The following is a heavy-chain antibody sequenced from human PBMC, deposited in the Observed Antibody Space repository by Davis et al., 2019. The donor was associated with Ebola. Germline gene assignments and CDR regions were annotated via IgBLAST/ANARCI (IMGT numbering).Heavy chain of an antibody. CDR2: IYYSGST. CDR1: GGSISSSSYY. Sequence: MPSETLSLTCTVSGGSISSSSYYWGWIRQPPGKGLEWIGSIYYSGSTYYNPSLKSRVTISVDTSKNQFSLKLSSVTAADTAVYYCARAKGYSSIAARPVGFDPWGQGTLVTVSS. CDR3: ARAKGYSSIAARPVGFDP. V-gene: IGHV4-39*07. J-gene: IGHJ5*02. D-gene: IGHD6-6*01.